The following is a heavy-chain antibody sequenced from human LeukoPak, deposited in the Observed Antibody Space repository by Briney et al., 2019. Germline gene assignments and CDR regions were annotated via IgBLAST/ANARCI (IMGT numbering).Heavy chain of an antibody. J-gene: IGHJ4*02. CDR3: ARDIYGSGPPVGDAIDY. Sequence: GGSLRLSCAASGFTFSSYSMNWVRQAPGKGLEWVSSLSSISNHIYYADSVKGRFTISGDNAKNSLYLQVNSLRAEDTAVYYCARDIYGSGPPVGDAIDYWGQGTLVTVSS. CDR2: LSSISNHI. D-gene: IGHD3-10*01. V-gene: IGHV3-21*01. CDR1: GFTFSSYS.